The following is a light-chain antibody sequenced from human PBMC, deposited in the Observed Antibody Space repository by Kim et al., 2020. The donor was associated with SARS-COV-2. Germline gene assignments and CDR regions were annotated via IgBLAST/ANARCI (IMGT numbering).Light chain of an antibody. CDR2: GAS. Sequence: EIVLTQSPGTLSLSPGERATLSCRASQNFSSTYLAWYQQKPGQAPRLLIHGASSRATGIPDRFSGSGSGTDFTLTISRLEPEDFAVYYCKQYDSSPPAWTFGQGTKVDIK. V-gene: IGKV3-20*01. J-gene: IGKJ1*01. CDR1: QNFSSTY. CDR3: KQYDSSPPAWT.